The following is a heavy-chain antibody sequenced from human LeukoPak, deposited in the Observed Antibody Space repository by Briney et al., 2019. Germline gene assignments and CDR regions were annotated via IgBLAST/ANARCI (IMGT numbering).Heavy chain of an antibody. D-gene: IGHD6-13*01. CDR1: GGSISSYY. V-gene: IGHV4-59*01. CDR3: ARVKSGIAAAVDI. CDR2: IYYSGST. J-gene: IGHJ3*02. Sequence: SETLSLTCTVSGGSISSYYWSWIRQPPGKGLEWIGYIYYSGSTNYNPSLKSRVTISVDTSKNQFSLKLSSVTAADTAVYYCARVKSGIAAAVDIWGQGTMVTVSS.